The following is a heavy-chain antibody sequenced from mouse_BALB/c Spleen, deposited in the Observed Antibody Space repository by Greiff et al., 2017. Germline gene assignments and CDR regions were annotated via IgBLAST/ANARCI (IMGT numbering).Heavy chain of an antibody. J-gene: IGHJ4*01. V-gene: IGHV14-3*02. D-gene: IGHD2-1*01. CDR1: GFNIKDTY. CDR2: IDPANGNT. Sequence: EVKLQESGAELVKPGASVKLSCTASGFNIKDTYMHWVKQRPEQGLEWIGRIDPANGNTKYDPKFQGKATITADTSSNTAYLQLSSLTSEDTAVYYCARRDGNYVGAMDYWGQGTSVTVSS. CDR3: ARRDGNYVGAMDY.